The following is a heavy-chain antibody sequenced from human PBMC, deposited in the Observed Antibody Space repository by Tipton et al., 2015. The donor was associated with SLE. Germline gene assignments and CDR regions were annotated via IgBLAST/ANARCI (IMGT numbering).Heavy chain of an antibody. CDR3: ARGRRGYTAYVVPDY. CDR2: MYYSGST. V-gene: IGHV4-31*03. CDR1: GGSISSGGYY. J-gene: IGHJ4*02. D-gene: IGHD5-12*01. Sequence: TLSLTCTVSGGSISSGGYYWSWIRQHPGKGLEWIGYMYYSGSTYYNPSLKSRVSISVDTSKNQFSLKLSSLTAADTAVYYCARGRRGYTAYVVPDYWGRETQVTVSS.